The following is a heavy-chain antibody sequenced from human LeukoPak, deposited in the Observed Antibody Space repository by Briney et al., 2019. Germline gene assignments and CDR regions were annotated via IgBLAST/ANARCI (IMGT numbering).Heavy chain of an antibody. CDR1: GGSISSGDYY. Sequence: SQTLYLTCTVSGGSISSGDYYWNWIRQPPGKGLERIGYIYYSGSTYYNPSLKSRVTISVDTSKNQFSLKLSPVTAADTAVYYCARTFSGYDFWSGYSTENNWFDPWGQGTLVTVSS. CDR3: ARTFSGYDFWSGYSTENNWFDP. J-gene: IGHJ5*02. CDR2: IYYSGST. D-gene: IGHD3-3*01. V-gene: IGHV4-30-4*08.